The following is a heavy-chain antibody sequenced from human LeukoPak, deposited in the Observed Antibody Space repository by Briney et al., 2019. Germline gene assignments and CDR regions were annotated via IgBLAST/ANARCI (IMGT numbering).Heavy chain of an antibody. J-gene: IGHJ4*02. V-gene: IGHV4-39*01. CDR2: IYYSGST. CDR1: GGSISSSSYY. CDR3: ARRLASTEDY. D-gene: IGHD2-8*02. Sequence: TPSETLSLTCTVSGGSISSSSYYWGWIRQPPGKGLEWIGSIYYSGSTYYNPSLKSRVTISVDTSKNQFSLKLSSVTAADTAVYYCARRLASTEDYWGQGTLVTVSS.